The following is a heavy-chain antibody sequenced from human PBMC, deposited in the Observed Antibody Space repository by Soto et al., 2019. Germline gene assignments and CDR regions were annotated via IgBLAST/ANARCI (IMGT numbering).Heavy chain of an antibody. V-gene: IGHV3-23*01. D-gene: IGHD2-15*01. CDR1: GFTFSSYA. J-gene: IGHJ4*02. CDR3: AKDSNTVVTAMNRVGDYFDY. CDR2: ISGSVGST. Sequence: GGSLRLSCAASGFTFSSYAMSWVRQAPGKGLEWVSAISGSVGSTYYADSVKGRFTISRDNSKNTLYLQMNSLRAEDTAVYYCAKDSNTVVTAMNRVGDYFDYWGQGTLVTVSS.